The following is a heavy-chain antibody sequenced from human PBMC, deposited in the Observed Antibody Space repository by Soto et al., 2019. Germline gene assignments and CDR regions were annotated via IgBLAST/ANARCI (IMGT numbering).Heavy chain of an antibody. CDR1: GYTFTGYY. J-gene: IGHJ4*02. CDR2: INPNSGGT. CDR3: ASLLPWAGYYTGDYFDY. V-gene: IGHV1-2*02. Sequence: ASVKVSCKASGYTFTGYYMHWVRQAPGQGLEWMGWINPNSGGTNYAQKFQGRVTMTRDTSISTAYMELSRLRSDDTAVYYCASLLPWAGYYTGDYFDYWGQGTLVTVSS. D-gene: IGHD3-3*01.